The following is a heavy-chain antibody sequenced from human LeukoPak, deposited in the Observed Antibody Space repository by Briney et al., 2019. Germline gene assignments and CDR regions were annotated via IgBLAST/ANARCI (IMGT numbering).Heavy chain of an antibody. CDR1: GYTFTGYY. Sequence: GASVKVSCKASGYTFTGYYIHWVRQAPGQGLEWMGWINPNSGGTNYAQKFQGRVPMTRDTSISTAYMELSRLRSDDTAVYYCARLRNSGLAFDYWGQGTLVTVSS. CDR3: ARLRNSGLAFDY. D-gene: IGHD6-13*01. J-gene: IGHJ4*02. V-gene: IGHV1-2*02. CDR2: INPNSGGT.